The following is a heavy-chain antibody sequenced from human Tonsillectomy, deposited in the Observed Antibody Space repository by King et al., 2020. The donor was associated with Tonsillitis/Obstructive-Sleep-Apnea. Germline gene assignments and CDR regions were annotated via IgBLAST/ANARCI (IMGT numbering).Heavy chain of an antibody. V-gene: IGHV4-4*02. Sequence: QLQESGPGLVKPSGTLSLTCAVSGGSISSSNWWSWVRQPPGKGLEWIGEIYHSGSTNYNPSLKSRVTISVDKSKNQFSLKLSSVTAADTAVYYCARVSPRSIVVVPAAIGLVPNYYYYYMDVWGKGTTVTVSS. J-gene: IGHJ6*03. CDR2: IYHSGST. CDR1: GGSISSSNW. D-gene: IGHD2-2*02. CDR3: ARVSPRSIVVVPAAIGLVPNYYYYYMDV.